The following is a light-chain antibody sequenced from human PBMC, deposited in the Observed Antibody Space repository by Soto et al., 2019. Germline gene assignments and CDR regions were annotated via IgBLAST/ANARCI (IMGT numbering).Light chain of an antibody. CDR3: LQYDDSSWT. Sequence: ELVLTQSPGTLSLFPGEGATLSCRASQSVVTSWLAWYQQKPGQPPRLLIYGAFYRATAIPDRFSGSGYGTDFTLSISRLEPEDFAVYYCLQYDDSSWTFGQGTKVEVK. V-gene: IGKV3-20*01. CDR2: GAF. J-gene: IGKJ1*01. CDR1: QSVVTSW.